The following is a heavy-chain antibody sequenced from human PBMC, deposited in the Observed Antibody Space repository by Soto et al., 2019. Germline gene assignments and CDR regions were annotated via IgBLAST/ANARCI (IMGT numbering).Heavy chain of an antibody. Sequence: SETLSLTCTVSGGSISSYYWSWIRQPPGKGLEWIGYIYYSGSTNYNPSLKSRVTISVDTSKNQFSLKLSSVTAADTAVYYCASLGELFWSGYNYWGQGTLVTVSS. D-gene: IGHD3-3*01. CDR2: IYYSGST. V-gene: IGHV4-59*01. CDR3: ASLGELFWSGYNY. J-gene: IGHJ4*02. CDR1: GGSISSYY.